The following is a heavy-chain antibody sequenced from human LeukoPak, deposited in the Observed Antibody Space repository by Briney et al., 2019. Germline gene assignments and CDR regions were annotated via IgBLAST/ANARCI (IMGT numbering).Heavy chain of an antibody. D-gene: IGHD3-9*01. J-gene: IGHJ4*02. Sequence: GGSLRLSCAASGFTFSDHYMSWIRQAPGKGLEWVSYISSSGSTIYYADSVKGRFTISRDNAKNSLYLQMNSLRAEDTAVYYCARGVYYDILTGYYNWDYFDYWGQGTLVTVSS. V-gene: IGHV3-11*04. CDR2: ISSSGSTI. CDR1: GFTFSDHY. CDR3: ARGVYYDILTGYYNWDYFDY.